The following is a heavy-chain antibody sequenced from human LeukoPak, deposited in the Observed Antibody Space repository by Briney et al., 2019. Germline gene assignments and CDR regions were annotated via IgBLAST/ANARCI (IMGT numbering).Heavy chain of an antibody. D-gene: IGHD4-23*01. CDR2: IYYSGST. J-gene: IGHJ4*02. Sequence: GSLRLSCAASGFTFNSYWMHWIRQPPGKGLEWIGSIYYSGSTYYNPSLKSRVTISVDTSKRQFSLKLNSVTAADTAVYYCARHSSMTTVVFDYWGQGTLVTVSS. CDR3: ARHSSMTTVVFDY. CDR1: GFTFNSYW. V-gene: IGHV4-39*01.